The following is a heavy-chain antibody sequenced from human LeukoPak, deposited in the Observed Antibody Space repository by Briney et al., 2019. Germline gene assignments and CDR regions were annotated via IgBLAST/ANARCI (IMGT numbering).Heavy chain of an antibody. J-gene: IGHJ5*02. CDR1: GYTFTGYY. Sequence: ASVKVSCEASGYTFTGYYMHWVRQAPGQGLEWMGWINPNSGGTNYAQKFQGRVTMTRDTSISTAYMELSRLRSDDTAVYYCARDMDCSSTSCYNWFDPWGQGTLVTVSS. D-gene: IGHD2-2*01. CDR3: ARDMDCSSTSCYNWFDP. V-gene: IGHV1-2*02. CDR2: INPNSGGT.